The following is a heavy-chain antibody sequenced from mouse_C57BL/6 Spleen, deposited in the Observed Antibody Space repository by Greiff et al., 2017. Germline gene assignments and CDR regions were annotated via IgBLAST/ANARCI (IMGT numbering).Heavy chain of an antibody. Sequence: QVQLQQSGAELVKSGASVKISCKASGYAFSCYWLNWVKQRPGKGLEWIGQIYPGDGDTNYNGKFKGKATLSADKSSSSAYMQLSSLTSEDSAVYIRARGEGYRRYFDDGGQDTTLTVCS. CDR2: IYPGDGDT. CDR3: ARGEGYRRYFDD. CDR1: GYAFSCYW. V-gene: IGHV1-80*01. J-gene: IGHJ2*01. D-gene: IGHD2-2*01.